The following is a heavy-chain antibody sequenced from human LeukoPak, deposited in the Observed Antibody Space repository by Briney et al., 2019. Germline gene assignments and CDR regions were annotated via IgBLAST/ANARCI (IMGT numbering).Heavy chain of an antibody. V-gene: IGHV3-74*01. J-gene: IGHJ6*03. CDR1: GFTFSSYW. CDR2: INSDGSST. D-gene: IGHD1-14*01. CDR3: ATRPQYYYYMDV. Sequence: GGSLRLSCAASGFTFSSYWMHWVRQAPGKGLVWVSRINSDGSSTSYADSVKGRFTISRDNAKNTLYLQMNSLRAEDTAVYYCATRPQYYYYMDVWGKGTPVTVSS.